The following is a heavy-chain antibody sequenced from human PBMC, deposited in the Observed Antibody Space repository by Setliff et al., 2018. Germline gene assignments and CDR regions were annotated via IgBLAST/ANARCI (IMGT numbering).Heavy chain of an antibody. CDR3: VKTHWDTWIRGAFDI. CDR2: IQHDGSDK. V-gene: IGHV3-30*02. CDR1: GLIFSEFG. J-gene: IGHJ3*02. Sequence: GGSLRLSCAASGLIFSEFGMEWVRQAPGKGLEWVSFIQHDGSDKYYLDSVKGRFTISRDNSKNTLYLQMSSLRAEDTAVYYCVKTHWDTWIRGAFDIWGQGTMVTVSS. D-gene: IGHD3-10*01.